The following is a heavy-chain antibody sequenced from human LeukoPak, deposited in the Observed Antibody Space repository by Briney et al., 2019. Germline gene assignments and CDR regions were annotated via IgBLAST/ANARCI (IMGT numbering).Heavy chain of an antibody. CDR2: ISGDAGTS. V-gene: IGHV3-48*04. J-gene: IGHJ4*02. CDR1: GFTFKTYS. CDR3: ATVNFYYDDSGYLPFDH. D-gene: IGHD3-22*01. Sequence: GGSLRLSCEASGFTFKTYSMNWVRQAPGKGLERISYISGDAGTSNYADSVKGRFTISRDNAKSSLFLQMEGLRAEDTAVYYCATVNFYYDDSGYLPFDHWGQGILVVVS.